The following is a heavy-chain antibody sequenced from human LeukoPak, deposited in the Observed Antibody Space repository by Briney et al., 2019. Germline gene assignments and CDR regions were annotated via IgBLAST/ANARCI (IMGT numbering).Heavy chain of an antibody. V-gene: IGHV3-30*04. J-gene: IGHJ4*02. CDR1: GFTFSSYA. Sequence: GGSLRLSCAASGFTFSSYAMHWVRQAPGKGLEWVAVISYDGSNKYYADSVKGRFTISRDNSKNTLYLQMNSLRAEDTAVYYCAREDSGSYEDFDYWGQGTLVTVSS. CDR2: ISYDGSNK. D-gene: IGHD1-26*01. CDR3: AREDSGSYEDFDY.